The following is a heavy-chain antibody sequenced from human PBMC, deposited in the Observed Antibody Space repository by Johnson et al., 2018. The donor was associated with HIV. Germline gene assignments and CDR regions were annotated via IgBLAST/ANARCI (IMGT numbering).Heavy chain of an antibody. J-gene: IGHJ3*02. CDR1: GFTFGDYA. CDR2: IRSKAYGGTT. Sequence: VQLVESGGGLVQPGRSLRLSCTASGFTFGDYAMSWVRQAPGKGLDWVGFIRSKAYGGTTEYVNSVKGRFTISRDNSKNTLYLQMNSLRGEDTAVYYCAKDRRSFYGGKAADVFDIWGQGTMVTVSS. CDR3: AKDRRSFYGGKAADVFDI. D-gene: IGHD4-23*01. V-gene: IGHV3-49*04.